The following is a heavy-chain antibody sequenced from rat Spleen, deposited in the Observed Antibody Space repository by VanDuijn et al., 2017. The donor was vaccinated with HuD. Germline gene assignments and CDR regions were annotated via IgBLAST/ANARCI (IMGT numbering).Heavy chain of an antibody. J-gene: IGHJ3*01. CDR2: ISADGTNT. Sequence: EVQLVASDGGLVQPGRSLKLSCAASGFTFSDYFMAWVRQAPAQGLEWVATISADGTNTYYRDSVKGRFTISRDNAKSTLYLQMDSLRSEDTATYYCATGTTGGGWFAYWGQGTLVTVSS. CDR3: ATGTTGGGWFAY. V-gene: IGHV5-29*01. CDR1: GFTFSDYF.